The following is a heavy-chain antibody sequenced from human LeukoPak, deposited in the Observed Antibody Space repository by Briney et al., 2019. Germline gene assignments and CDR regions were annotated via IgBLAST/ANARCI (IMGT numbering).Heavy chain of an antibody. CDR1: GGSISSGSYY. Sequence: SETLSLTCTVSGGSISSGSYYWSWIRQPAGKGLEWIGRIYTSGSTNYNPSLKSRVTISVDTSKNQFSLKLSSVTAADTAVYYCARDGGYKAEFDYWGQGTLVTVSS. CDR2: IYTSGST. D-gene: IGHD5-24*01. J-gene: IGHJ4*02. V-gene: IGHV4-61*02. CDR3: ARDGGYKAEFDY.